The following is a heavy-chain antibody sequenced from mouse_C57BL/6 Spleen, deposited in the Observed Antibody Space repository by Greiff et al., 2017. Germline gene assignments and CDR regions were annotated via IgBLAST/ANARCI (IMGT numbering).Heavy chain of an antibody. J-gene: IGHJ1*03. D-gene: IGHD1-1*01. CDR3: ARNSLMTTDWYFEV. Sequence: VKLVESGPGLVAPSQSLSITCTVSGFSLSSYAISWVRPPPGKGLVWLGVIWTGGGTNYNSALKSRLSISKDNSKSQVFLKMNSLQTDDTARYYCARNSLMTTDWYFEVWGTGTTVTVSS. CDR1: GFSLSSYA. V-gene: IGHV2-9-1*01. CDR2: IWTGGGT.